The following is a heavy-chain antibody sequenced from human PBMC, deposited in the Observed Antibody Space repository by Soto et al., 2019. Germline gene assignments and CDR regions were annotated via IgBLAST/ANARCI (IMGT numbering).Heavy chain of an antibody. CDR2: VSASGGST. J-gene: IGHJ4*02. V-gene: IGHV3-23*01. Sequence: EVQLLESGGGLVQPGGSLRLSCAASEFIFSDYAMTWVRQAQGQGLEWVSRVSASGGSTFYADSVKGRFTISRENSKYTLCLQMNSLRAEDTAIYYCAREEGHSGYALLAYFRYWGQGTLVTVSS. CDR1: EFIFSDYA. D-gene: IGHD5-12*01. CDR3: AREEGHSGYALLAYFRY.